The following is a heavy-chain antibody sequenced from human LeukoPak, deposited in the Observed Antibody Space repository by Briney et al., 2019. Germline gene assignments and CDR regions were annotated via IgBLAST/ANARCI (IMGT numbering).Heavy chain of an antibody. V-gene: IGHV4-31*03. J-gene: IGHJ4*02. Sequence: SETLSLTCTVSGGSISSGGSISSGGYYWNWIRQHPGKGLEWIGYISYSGSARYNPSLKSRTTLSVERSKNQFSLRLSSVTAADTAVFYCARLRYYYSSGKYFYFFDYWGQGTLVTVSS. CDR3: ARLRYYYSSGKYFYFFDY. CDR1: GGSISSGGSISSGGYY. CDR2: ISYSGSA. D-gene: IGHD3-10*01.